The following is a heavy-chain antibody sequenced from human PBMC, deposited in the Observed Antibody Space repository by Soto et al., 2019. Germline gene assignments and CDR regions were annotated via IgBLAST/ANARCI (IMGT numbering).Heavy chain of an antibody. CDR1: GFRLSDAA. CDR3: AKGDIVVVPAAYGMDV. D-gene: IGHD2-2*01. CDR2: ISGSGGST. V-gene: IGHV3-23*01. Sequence: GGSLRRSCAVSGFRLSDAAVSWVRPAPGQGLEWVSAISGSGGSTYYADSVKGRFTISRDNSKNTLYLQMNSLRAEDTAVYYCAKGDIVVVPAAYGMDVWGQGTTVTVSS. J-gene: IGHJ6*02.